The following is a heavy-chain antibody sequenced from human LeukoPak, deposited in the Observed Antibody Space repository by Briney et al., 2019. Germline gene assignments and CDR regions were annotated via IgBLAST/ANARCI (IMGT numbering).Heavy chain of an antibody. V-gene: IGHV4-4*07. CDR2: IYTSGST. Sequence: PSETLSLTCTVSGGSISSYYWSWLRQPAGKGLEWIGRIYTSGSTNYNPSLKSRVTMSVDTSKNQFSLKLSSVTAADTAVYYCARDLTVGGLGYCSSTSCYTEYYFDYWGQGTLVTVSS. J-gene: IGHJ4*02. CDR3: ARDLTVGGLGYCSSTSCYTEYYFDY. CDR1: GGSISSYY. D-gene: IGHD2-2*02.